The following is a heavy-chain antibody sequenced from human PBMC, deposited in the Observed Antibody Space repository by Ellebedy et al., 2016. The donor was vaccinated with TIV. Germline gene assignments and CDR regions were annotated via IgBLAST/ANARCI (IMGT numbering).Heavy chain of an antibody. CDR3: ARDRWGSASAWRRTPYYGLDV. CDR1: GFPFSSFE. CDR2: ISSSGGTI. V-gene: IGHV3-48*03. D-gene: IGHD2-15*01. Sequence: PGGSLRLSCAASGFPFSSFEFNWVRQSPGKGLEWVSYISSSGGTIYYADSVTGRFTISRDNAKNSVHLQMNSLRAEDTAIYYCARDRWGSASAWRRTPYYGLDVWGQGTTVTVSS. J-gene: IGHJ6*02.